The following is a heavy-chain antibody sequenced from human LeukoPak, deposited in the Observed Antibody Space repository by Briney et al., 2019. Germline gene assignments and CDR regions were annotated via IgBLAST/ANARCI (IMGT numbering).Heavy chain of an antibody. CDR2: IYYSGST. Sequence: SQTLSLTCTVSGGSISSGDYYWSWIRQPPGKGLEWIGYIYYSGSTYYNPSLKSRVTISVDTSKNQFSLKLSSVTAADTAVYYCARGYYGSGSSYDYWGQGTLVTVSS. D-gene: IGHD3-10*01. CDR1: GGSISSGDYY. V-gene: IGHV4-30-4*01. CDR3: ARGYYGSGSSYDY. J-gene: IGHJ4*02.